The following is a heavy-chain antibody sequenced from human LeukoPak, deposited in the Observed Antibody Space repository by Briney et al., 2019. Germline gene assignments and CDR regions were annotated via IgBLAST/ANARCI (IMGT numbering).Heavy chain of an antibody. J-gene: IGHJ5*02. CDR2: IYYSGST. CDR1: GVSISSYY. D-gene: IGHD4-17*01. CDR3: ARVRYGDYGIDP. V-gene: IGHV4-59*01. Sequence: PSETLSLTCTVSGVSISSYYWSWIRQPPGKGLEWIGYIYYSGSTNYNPSLKSRVTISVDTSKNQFSLKLSSVTAVDTAVYYCARVRYGDYGIDPWGQGTLVTVSS.